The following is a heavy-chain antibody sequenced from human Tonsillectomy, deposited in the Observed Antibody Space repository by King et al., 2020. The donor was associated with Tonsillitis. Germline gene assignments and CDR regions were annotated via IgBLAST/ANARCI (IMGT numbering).Heavy chain of an antibody. Sequence: EVQLVESGGGLVQPGGSLRLSCAASGFTFSTYSMNWVRQAPGKGLEWLSYISSRSDIIYYADSVKGRFTISRDNAKDSLHLQMNSLRAADMAVYYCARDGFQYDSWSYYGLNFWGQGTLVTVSS. CDR3: ARDGFQYDSWSYYGLNF. J-gene: IGHJ4*02. CDR2: ISSRSDII. V-gene: IGHV3-48*01. CDR1: GFTFSTYS. D-gene: IGHD3-10*01.